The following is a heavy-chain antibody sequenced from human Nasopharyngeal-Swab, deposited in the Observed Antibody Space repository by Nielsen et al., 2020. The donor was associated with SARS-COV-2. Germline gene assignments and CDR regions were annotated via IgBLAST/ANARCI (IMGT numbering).Heavy chain of an antibody. D-gene: IGHD5-12*01. Sequence: GASLKISCAASGFTFSSYAMSWVRQAPGKGLEWVSAISGSGGSTYYADSVKGRFTISRDNSKNTLYLQMNSLRAEDTAVYYCAKDQAYSGYDRSFYMDVWGKGTTVTVSS. CDR2: ISGSGGST. V-gene: IGHV3-23*01. CDR3: AKDQAYSGYDRSFYMDV. J-gene: IGHJ6*03. CDR1: GFTFSSYA.